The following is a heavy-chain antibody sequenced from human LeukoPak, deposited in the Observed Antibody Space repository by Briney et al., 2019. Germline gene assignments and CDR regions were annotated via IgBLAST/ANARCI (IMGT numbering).Heavy chain of an antibody. V-gene: IGHV1-2*02. Sequence: ASVKVSCKASGYTFTVNHMHWVRQAPGQGLEWMGWINPNSGGTNYAQKFQGRVIMTRDTSISTAYMELSRLGSDDTAVYYCARGGSTDSIHSCGGNCYFLDYWGQGTLVTVSS. CDR2: INPNSGGT. CDR1: GYTFTVNH. D-gene: IGHD2-21*02. J-gene: IGHJ4*02. CDR3: ARGGSTDSIHSCGGNCYFLDY.